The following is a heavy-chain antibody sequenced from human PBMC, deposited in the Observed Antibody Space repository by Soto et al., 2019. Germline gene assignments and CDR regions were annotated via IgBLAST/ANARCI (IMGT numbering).Heavy chain of an antibody. J-gene: IGHJ5*01. CDR2: LYYSGTT. D-gene: IGHD5-18*01. Sequence: SETLRDTYHVSGGSFSSSSYYWGWIRQPPGKGLEWIGSLYYSGTTYYNPSLKSRVTISVDRTKNQFSLNLTSVTAADMAVYYCFLLSGYSSKWGEVDSWGHGTLVTGS. V-gene: IGHV4-39*01. CDR1: GGSFSSSSYY. CDR3: FLLSGYSSKWGEVDS.